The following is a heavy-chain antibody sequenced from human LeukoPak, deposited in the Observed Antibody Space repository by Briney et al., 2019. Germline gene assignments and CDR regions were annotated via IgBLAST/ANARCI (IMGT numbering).Heavy chain of an antibody. Sequence: ASVKVSCKASGYNFRAYYIHWVRQAPGQGLEWMGMINPSGGSTGYAQKFQGRVTMTRDMSTSTVYMELSSLRSEDTAVFYCARRAQVERRHSQFDYWGQGTLVTVSS. CDR2: INPSGGST. D-gene: IGHD1-1*01. CDR1: GYNFRAYY. V-gene: IGHV1-46*01. CDR3: ARRAQVERRHSQFDY. J-gene: IGHJ4*02.